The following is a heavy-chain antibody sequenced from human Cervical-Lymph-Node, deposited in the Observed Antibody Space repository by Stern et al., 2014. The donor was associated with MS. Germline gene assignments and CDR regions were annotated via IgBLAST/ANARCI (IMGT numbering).Heavy chain of an antibody. CDR2: LNTDGGTT. Sequence: EVQLVESGGGLVQPGGSLRLSCAASGFTFTSYWMHWVRQAPGKGLVWVSRLNTDGGTTAYADSVKGRFTITRANARSTVYLQMSGLRAEDTAVYYCARALRRENDAFDIWGQGTMVTVSS. V-gene: IGHV3-74*01. J-gene: IGHJ3*02. CDR3: ARALRRENDAFDI. CDR1: GFTFTSYW.